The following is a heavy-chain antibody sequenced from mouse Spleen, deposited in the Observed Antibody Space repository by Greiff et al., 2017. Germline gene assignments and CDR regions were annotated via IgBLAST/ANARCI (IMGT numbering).Heavy chain of an antibody. CDR2: IWSGGST. CDR1: GFSLTSYG. V-gene: IGHV2-2*01. CDR3: ATIYYYDYFDV. J-gene: IGHJ1*01. Sequence: VQLVESGPGLVQPSQSLSITCTVSGFSLTSYGVHWVRQSPGKGLEWLGVIWSGGSTDYNAAFISRLSISKDNSKSQVFFKMNSLQADDTAIYYCATIYYYDYFDVWGAGTTVTVSS. D-gene: IGHD1-1*01.